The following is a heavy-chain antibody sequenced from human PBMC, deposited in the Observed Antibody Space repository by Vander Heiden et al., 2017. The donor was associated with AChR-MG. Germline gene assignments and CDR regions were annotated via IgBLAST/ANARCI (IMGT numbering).Heavy chain of an antibody. J-gene: IGHJ4*02. D-gene: IGHD4-17*01. CDR3: ARDPDYGDLDY. CDR1: GFTFSSDS. V-gene: IGHV3-21*01. CDR2: ISSSSSYI. Sequence: EVQLVESGGGLVNPGGALSLSCAPPGFTFSSDSMTWVRQAPGKGLGWVSSISSSSSYIYYADSVKGRFTISRDNAKNSLYLQMNSLRAEDTAVYYCARDPDYGDLDYWGQGTLVTVSS.